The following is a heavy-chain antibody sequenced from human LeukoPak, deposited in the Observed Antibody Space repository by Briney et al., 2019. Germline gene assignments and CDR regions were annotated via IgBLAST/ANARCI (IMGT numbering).Heavy chain of an antibody. CDR1: GFTFSSYG. V-gene: IGHV3-23*01. D-gene: IGHD1-26*01. CDR3: AKGRTSGLVDSFDI. CDR2: IIGSGRST. J-gene: IGHJ3*02. Sequence: GGSLRLSCAASGFTFSSYGMTWVRQAPGKGLEWVSAIIGSGRSTYYTDSVKGRFTISRDNSKNTLYLQMNSLRAEDTAVYYCAKGRTSGLVDSFDIWGQGTLVTVSS.